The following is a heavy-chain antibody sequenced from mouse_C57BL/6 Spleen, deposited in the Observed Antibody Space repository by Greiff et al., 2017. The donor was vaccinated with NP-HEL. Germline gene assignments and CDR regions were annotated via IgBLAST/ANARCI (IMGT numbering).Heavy chain of an antibody. CDR1: GFTFSDYG. J-gene: IGHJ4*01. V-gene: IGHV5-17*01. CDR3: ARDPYYYAMDY. Sequence: DVQLVESGGGLVKPGGSLKLSCAASGFTFSDYGMHWVRQAPEKGLEWVAYISSGSSTIYYADTVKGRFTISRDNAKNTLFLQMTSLRSEDTAMYYCARDPYYYAMDYWGQGTSVTVSS. CDR2: ISSGSSTI.